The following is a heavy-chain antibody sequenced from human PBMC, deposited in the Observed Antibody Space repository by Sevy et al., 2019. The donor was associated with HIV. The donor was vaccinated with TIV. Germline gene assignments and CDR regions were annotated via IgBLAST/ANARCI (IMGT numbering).Heavy chain of an antibody. Sequence: ASVKVSCKASGYTFTSYGISWVRQAPGQGLEWMGWISAYNGNTNYAQKLQGKVTMTTDTSTGTAEMELRSLRSDDTAVYYCARDFNGYYDYIWGSYRSYYFDYWGQGTLVTVSS. J-gene: IGHJ4*02. V-gene: IGHV1-18*01. CDR2: ISAYNGNT. CDR3: ARDFNGYYDYIWGSYRSYYFDY. CDR1: GYTFTSYG. D-gene: IGHD3-16*02.